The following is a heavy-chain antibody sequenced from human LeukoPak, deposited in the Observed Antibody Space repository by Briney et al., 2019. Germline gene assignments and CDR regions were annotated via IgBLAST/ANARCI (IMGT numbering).Heavy chain of an antibody. V-gene: IGHV3-23*01. CDR2: ISGSGGST. D-gene: IGHD6-25*01. Sequence: GGSLRLSCAASGFTFSSYGMSWVRQAPGKGLEWVSAISGSGGSTYYADSVKGRFTISRDNSKNTLYLQMNSLRAEDTAVYYCAKGGYSIAAYYYYYYMDVWGKGTTVTVSS. J-gene: IGHJ6*03. CDR3: AKGGYSIAAYYYYYYMDV. CDR1: GFTFSSYG.